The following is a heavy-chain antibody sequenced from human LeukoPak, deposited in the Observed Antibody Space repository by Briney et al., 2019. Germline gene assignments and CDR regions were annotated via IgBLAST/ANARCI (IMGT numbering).Heavy chain of an antibody. CDR2: IYSGGST. CDR3: ARDTRWGYGMDV. J-gene: IGHJ6*02. CDR1: GFTVSSNY. Sequence: GGSLGLSCAASGFTVSSNYMSWVRQAPGKGLEWVSVIYSGGSTYYADSVKGRFTISRDNSKNTLYLQMNSLRAEDTAVYYCARDTRWGYGMDVWGQGTTVTVSS. D-gene: IGHD4-23*01. V-gene: IGHV3-53*01.